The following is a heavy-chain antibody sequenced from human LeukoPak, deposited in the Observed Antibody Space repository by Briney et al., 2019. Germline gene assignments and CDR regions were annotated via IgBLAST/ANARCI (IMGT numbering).Heavy chain of an antibody. V-gene: IGHV1-18*01. CDR2: ISAYNSNT. Sequence: ASVKVSCKASGYTFTSYGISWVRQPPAQGLEWMRWISAYNSNTNYAQKLQGRVTMTTDTSTSTAYMELRSLRSDDTAVYYCARDQQGEDIVVVPAAENWFDPWGQGTLVTVSS. CDR1: GYTFTSYG. CDR3: ARDQQGEDIVVVPAAENWFDP. J-gene: IGHJ5*02. D-gene: IGHD2-2*01.